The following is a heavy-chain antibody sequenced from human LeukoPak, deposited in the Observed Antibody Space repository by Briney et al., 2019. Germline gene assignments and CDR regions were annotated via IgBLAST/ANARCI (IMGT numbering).Heavy chain of an antibody. CDR1: GGSITAYY. CDR3: ARGRGSYYPD. Sequence: SENLSLTCAVYGGSITAYYWIWIRQPPGKGLEWIGEINHSGSANYNPSLESRVTISGDTSKNQFSLKLSSLTAADTGVYYCARGRGSYYPDWGQGTLVTVSS. D-gene: IGHD1-26*01. CDR2: INHSGSA. V-gene: IGHV4-34*01. J-gene: IGHJ4*02.